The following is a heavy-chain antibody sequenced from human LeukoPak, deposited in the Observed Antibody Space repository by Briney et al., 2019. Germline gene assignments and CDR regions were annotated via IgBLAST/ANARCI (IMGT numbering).Heavy chain of an antibody. CDR2: IKQDGSEK. Sequence: QTGGPLRLSCAASGFTFSRHWMSWVRQAPGKGLEWVANIKQDGSEKYYVDSVKGRFTISRDNAKDSLYLEMNSLRAEDTAVYYCATQYGFAGSYWGQGTLATVSS. CDR1: GFTFSRHW. CDR3: ATQYGFAGSY. V-gene: IGHV3-7*01. D-gene: IGHD3-10*01. J-gene: IGHJ4*02.